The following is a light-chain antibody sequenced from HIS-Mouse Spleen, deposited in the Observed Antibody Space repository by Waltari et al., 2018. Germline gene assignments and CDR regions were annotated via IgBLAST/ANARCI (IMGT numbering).Light chain of an antibody. CDR1: SSDVGGYNY. J-gene: IGLJ2*01. V-gene: IGLV2-14*01. Sequence: QSALTQPASVSGSPGQSITISCTGTSSDVGGYNYVSWYQQHPGKAPKLMIYGVSNRPSGVSNRFSGSKSGNTASLTISGLQAEDEADYYCRSYTSSSPYVVFGGGTKLTVL. CDR3: RSYTSSSPYVV. CDR2: GVS.